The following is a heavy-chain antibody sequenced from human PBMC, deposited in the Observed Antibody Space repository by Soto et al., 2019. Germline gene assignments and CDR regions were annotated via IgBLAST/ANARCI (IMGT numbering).Heavy chain of an antibody. CDR1: GYTFTSYG. J-gene: IGHJ4*02. D-gene: IGHD6-19*01. CDR3: AREAVFGITGFDF. V-gene: IGHV1-18*01. CDR2: VNAYNVNT. Sequence: QVQLVQSGAEVKKPGASVKVSCKDSGYTFTSYGISWVRLAPGQGLEWMGCVNAYNVNTNYAQKFQVIVTMTTHTSTITASMAPRSIRSDNTAVYFSAREAVFGITGFDFRGQGTLVTFSS.